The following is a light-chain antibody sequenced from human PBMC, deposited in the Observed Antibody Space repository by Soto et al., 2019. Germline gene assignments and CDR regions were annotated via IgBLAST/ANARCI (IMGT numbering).Light chain of an antibody. J-gene: IGLJ1*01. CDR3: ISFAGNNWV. CDR2: EVV. Sequence: QSVLTQPPSASGSPGQSVTISCTGTNRDVGDYNYVSWYQQHPGKAPKLLIYEVVKRPSGVPDRFSGSKSGNSASLTVSGLRAEDEGDYYCISFAGNNWVFGTGTKVTVL. CDR1: NRDVGDYNY. V-gene: IGLV2-8*01.